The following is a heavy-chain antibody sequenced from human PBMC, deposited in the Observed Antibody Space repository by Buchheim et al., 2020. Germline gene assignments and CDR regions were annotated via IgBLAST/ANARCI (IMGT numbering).Heavy chain of an antibody. CDR3: ARGTGMITFGGVRPHSDY. CDR1: GGSFSGYY. V-gene: IGHV4-34*01. Sequence: QVQLLQWGAGLLKPSETLSLTCAVYGGSFSGYYWSWIREPPGKGLEWIGEINHSGSANYNLSLKSRVTISVDTSKNQFSLNLSSVTAADTAVYYCARGTGMITFGGVRPHSDYWGQGTL. CDR2: INHSGSA. J-gene: IGHJ4*02. D-gene: IGHD3-16*01.